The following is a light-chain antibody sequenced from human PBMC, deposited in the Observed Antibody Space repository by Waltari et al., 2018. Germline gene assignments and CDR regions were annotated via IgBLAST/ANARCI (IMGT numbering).Light chain of an antibody. CDR1: QTITYNY. CDR3: QQYGSLPRT. Sequence: EIVLTQSPGTLSLSPGERATLSYRASQTITYNYLAWYQQKPGQPPRLLIYGASNRATGIPDRFSGSVSGTDFTLTIRSLEPDDFALYHCQQYGSLPRTFGQGTRVEVK. J-gene: IGKJ1*01. V-gene: IGKV3-20*01. CDR2: GAS.